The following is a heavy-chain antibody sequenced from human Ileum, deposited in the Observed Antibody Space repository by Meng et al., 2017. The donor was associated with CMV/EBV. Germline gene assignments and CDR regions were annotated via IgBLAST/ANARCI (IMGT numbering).Heavy chain of an antibody. D-gene: IGHD3-22*01. CDR1: RFPFKNYA. V-gene: IGHV3-23*01. J-gene: IGHJ4*02. CDR2: ISGSGTNK. Sequence: SRFPFKNYAMTWVRQAPEKGLEWVSTISGSGTNKYYGDSLKGRFTISRENYNNTLYLQMNSLRAEDTAVYYCAKDLTNYYDNSGALDYWGQGTLVTVSS. CDR3: AKDLTNYYDNSGALDY.